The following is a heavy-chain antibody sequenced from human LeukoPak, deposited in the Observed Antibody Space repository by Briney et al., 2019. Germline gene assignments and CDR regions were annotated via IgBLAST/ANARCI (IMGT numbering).Heavy chain of an antibody. J-gene: IGHJ4*02. CDR1: GGSISSYY. Sequence: SETLSLTCTVSGGSISSYYWSWIRQPPGKGLEWIGNINYRGSTNYNPSLKSGVTISVDTSKNQFSLKLSSVTAADAAVYYCARDRSYSAPLDYWGQGTLVTVSS. CDR3: ARDRSYSAPLDY. V-gene: IGHV4-59*01. CDR2: INYRGST. D-gene: IGHD1-26*01.